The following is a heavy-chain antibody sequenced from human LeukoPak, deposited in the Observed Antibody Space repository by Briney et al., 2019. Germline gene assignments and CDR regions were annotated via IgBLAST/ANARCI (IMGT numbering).Heavy chain of an antibody. CDR2: IYYSGST. V-gene: IGHV4-59*01. J-gene: IGHJ4*02. Sequence: SETLSLTCTVSGASISSYYWSWIRQPPGKGLEWIGYIYYSGSTNYNPSLKSRVTISVDTSKNQFSLKLSSVTAADTAVYYCARVGGYSYGHFDYWGQGTLVTVSS. CDR3: ARVGGYSYGHFDY. CDR1: GASISSYY. D-gene: IGHD5-18*01.